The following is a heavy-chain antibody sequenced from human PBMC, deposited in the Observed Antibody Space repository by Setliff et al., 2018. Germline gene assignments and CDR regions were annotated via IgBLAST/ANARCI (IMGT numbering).Heavy chain of an antibody. J-gene: IGHJ4*01. Sequence: GESLTLSCAASGFAFSTYGIHWVRHTPGKGLEWVAYIRYGGSKKDYADYGRGRFTISRDDSKNTVSLQMSSLRAEDTAVYYCAKEIQPRRGPVYDSSGLAFDYWGQGTLVTVSS. CDR3: AKEIQPRRGPVYDSSGLAFDY. CDR2: IRYGGSKK. CDR1: GFAFSTYG. V-gene: IGHV3-30*02. D-gene: IGHD3-22*01.